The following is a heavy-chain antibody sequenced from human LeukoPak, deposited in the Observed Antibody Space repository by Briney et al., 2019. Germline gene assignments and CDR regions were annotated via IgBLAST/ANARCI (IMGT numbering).Heavy chain of an antibody. Sequence: ASVTVSCKASGYTFTGYYMHLVRQAPGQGLEWMGLINPNSGGTNDAQKFPGRVTMTRDTSISTAYMELSRLRSDDTAVYYCARDRNIVATALNAFDIWGQGTMVTVSS. V-gene: IGHV1-2*02. CDR3: ARDRNIVATALNAFDI. CDR1: GYTFTGYY. J-gene: IGHJ3*02. D-gene: IGHD5-12*01. CDR2: INPNSGGT.